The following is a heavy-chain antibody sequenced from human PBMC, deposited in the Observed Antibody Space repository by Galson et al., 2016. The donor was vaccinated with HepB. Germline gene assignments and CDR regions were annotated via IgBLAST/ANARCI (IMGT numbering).Heavy chain of an antibody. V-gene: IGHV6-1*01. Sequence: CAISGDSVSSNSAAWNWIRQSPSRGLEWLGRTYYRSTWHNDYAVSVKSRITVNSDTSQNQFSLQLNSMTPEDTALYYCLRVNGECSGARCHYGLGVWGPGTTVTVSS. CDR3: LRVNGECSGARCHYGLGV. CDR1: GDSVSSNSAA. J-gene: IGHJ6*02. CDR2: TYYRSTWHN. D-gene: IGHD2-15*01.